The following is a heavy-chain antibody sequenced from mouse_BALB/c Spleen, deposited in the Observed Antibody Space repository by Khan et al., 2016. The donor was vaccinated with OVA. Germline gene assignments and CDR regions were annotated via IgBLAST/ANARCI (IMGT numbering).Heavy chain of an antibody. J-gene: IGHJ3*01. V-gene: IGHV2-2*01. Sequence: VQLQQPGPGLVRPSQTLSITCTVSGFSLTTYGVHWVRQSPGKGLEWLGVIRSAGKTDYNAAFISRLSITKDNSKSQVFFKMNSLQADDTAMYYCARNSYMYDFTYWGQGTLVTVSA. CDR2: IRSAGKT. CDR3: ARNSYMYDFTY. CDR1: GFSLTTYG. D-gene: IGHD2-14*01.